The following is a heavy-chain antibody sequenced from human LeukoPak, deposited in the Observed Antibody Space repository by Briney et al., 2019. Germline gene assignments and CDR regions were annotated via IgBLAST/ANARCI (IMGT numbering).Heavy chain of an antibody. CDR1: GGSISSYY. Sequence: SETLSLTCTVSGGSISSYYWSWIRQPAGKGLEWIGRIYTSGSTNYNPSLKSRVTISVDTSRNQFSLKLSSVTAADTAVYYCARDKGDSAASWYSNFDYWGQGTLVTVSS. CDR2: IYTSGST. V-gene: IGHV4-4*07. J-gene: IGHJ4*02. CDR3: ARDKGDSAASWYSNFDY. D-gene: IGHD6-13*01.